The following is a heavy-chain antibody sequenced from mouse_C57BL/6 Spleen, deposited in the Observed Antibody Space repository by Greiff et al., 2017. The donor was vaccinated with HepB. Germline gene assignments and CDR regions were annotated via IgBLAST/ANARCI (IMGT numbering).Heavy chain of an antibody. J-gene: IGHJ2*01. D-gene: IGHD3-2*02. CDR3: AREAELRPYYFDY. CDR2: INYDGSST. CDR1: GFTFSDYY. V-gene: IGHV5-16*01. Sequence: EVQLVESEGGLVQPGSSMKLSCTASGFTFSDYYMAWVRQVPEKGLEWVANINYDGSSTYYLDSLKSRFIISRDNAKNILYLQMSSLKSEDTATYYCAREAELRPYYFDYWGQGTTLTVSS.